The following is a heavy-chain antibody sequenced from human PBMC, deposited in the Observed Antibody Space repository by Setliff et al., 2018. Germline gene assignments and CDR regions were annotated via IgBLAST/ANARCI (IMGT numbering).Heavy chain of an antibody. J-gene: IGHJ2*01. V-gene: IGHV5-51*01. Sequence: PGESLKISCKASGYNFLDYWIGWVRQMPGKGLEWMGIIYPDDSDTRYSPSVQGPFTISADKSISTAYLQWSSLEASDTAFYYCARRRRFDSGGPRSPWYLDLWGRGTLVTVSS. CDR3: ARRRRFDSGGPRSPWYLDL. CDR1: GYNFLDYW. D-gene: IGHD3-22*01. CDR2: IYPDDSDT.